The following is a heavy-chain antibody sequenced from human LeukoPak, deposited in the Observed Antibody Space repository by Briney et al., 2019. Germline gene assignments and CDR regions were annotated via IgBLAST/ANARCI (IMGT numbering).Heavy chain of an antibody. V-gene: IGHV4-39*01. CDR1: GGSINTNTYY. Sequence: PSEILSLTCTVSGGSINTNTYYWGWARQPPGKGLEWVGSIYFSGSTYYNPSLKSRVTISVDTSKSQFSLKLSSVTAADTAVYYCASPSTWELSDLDHWGQGILVTVSS. D-gene: IGHD1-26*01. J-gene: IGHJ4*02. CDR2: IYFSGST. CDR3: ASPSTWELSDLDH.